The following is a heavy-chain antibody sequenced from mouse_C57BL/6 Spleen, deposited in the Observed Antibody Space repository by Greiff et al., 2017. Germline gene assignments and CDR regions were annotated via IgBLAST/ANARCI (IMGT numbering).Heavy chain of an antibody. CDR1: GYAFTNYL. V-gene: IGHV1-54*01. Sequence: VQLQQSGAELVRPGTSVKVSCKASGYAFTNYLIEWVKQRPGQGLEWIGVINPGSGGTNYNEKFKGKATLTADKSSSTAYMQLSSLTSEDSAVYFCARNYDYDVYFDYWGKGTTLTVSS. CDR2: INPGSGGT. CDR3: ARNYDYDVYFDY. D-gene: IGHD2-4*01. J-gene: IGHJ2*01.